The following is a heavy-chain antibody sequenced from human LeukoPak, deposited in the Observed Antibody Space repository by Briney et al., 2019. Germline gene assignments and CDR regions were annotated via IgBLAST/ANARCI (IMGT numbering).Heavy chain of an antibody. Sequence: ASVKVSCKASGYTFTSYDINWVRQATGQGLEWMGWMNPNSGNTGYAQKFQGRVTITRNTSISTAYMELSSLRSEDTAVYYCARIRCGGDCQDDAFDIWGQGTMVTVSS. D-gene: IGHD2-21*02. J-gene: IGHJ3*02. CDR3: ARIRCGGDCQDDAFDI. CDR2: MNPNSGNT. CDR1: GYTFTSYD. V-gene: IGHV1-8*03.